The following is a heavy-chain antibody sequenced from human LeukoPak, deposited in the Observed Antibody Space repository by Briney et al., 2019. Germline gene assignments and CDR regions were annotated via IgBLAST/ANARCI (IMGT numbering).Heavy chain of an antibody. CDR3: ARAALTYGRSHPDYYYYYMDV. CDR1: GGTFSSYA. Sequence: GASVKVSCKASGGTFSSYAISWVRQAPGQGLEWMGGIIPIFGTANYAQKFQGRVTITADESTSTAYMELSSLRSEDTAVYYCARAALTYGRSHPDYYYYYMDVWGKGTTVTVSS. CDR2: IIPIFGTA. V-gene: IGHV1-69*13. J-gene: IGHJ6*03. D-gene: IGHD3-10*01.